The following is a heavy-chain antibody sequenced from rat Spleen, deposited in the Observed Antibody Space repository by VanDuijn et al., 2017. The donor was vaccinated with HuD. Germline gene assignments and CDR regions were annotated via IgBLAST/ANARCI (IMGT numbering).Heavy chain of an antibody. D-gene: IGHD1-1*01. CDR3: ARSDGVHYYLPFAD. CDR1: GNSIANGYR. CDR2: INSAGTT. Sequence: EVQLQESGPGLVKPSQSLSLTCSVTGNSIANGYRWNWIRKFPGNKLEWMGYINSAGTTNYNPSLKSRISITRDTSKNHFFLQVNSVISEDTATYYCARSDGVHYYLPFADWGQGTLVTASS. V-gene: IGHV3-3*01. J-gene: IGHJ3*01.